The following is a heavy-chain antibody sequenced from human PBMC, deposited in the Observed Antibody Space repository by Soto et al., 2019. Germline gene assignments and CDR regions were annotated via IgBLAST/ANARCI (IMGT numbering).Heavy chain of an antibody. CDR3: AKEPIVGDNYYFDY. V-gene: IGHV3-23*01. CDR1: GLTFSRYA. D-gene: IGHD1-26*01. Sequence: LRLSFAASGLTFSRYAMTWVRQAPGKWLEWVSAMSGGGETTYYADSVKGRFTISRDNSKNTLYLQMNSLRAEDTAVYYCAKEPIVGDNYYFDYWGQGTLVIVSS. CDR2: MSGGGETT. J-gene: IGHJ4*02.